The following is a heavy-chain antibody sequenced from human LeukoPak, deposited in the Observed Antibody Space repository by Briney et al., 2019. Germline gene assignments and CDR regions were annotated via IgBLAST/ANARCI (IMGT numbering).Heavy chain of an antibody. CDR1: GGSISSYY. Sequence: PSETLSLTCTVSGGSISSYYWSWIRQPPGKGLEWIGYIYYSGSTNYNPSLKSRVTISVDTSKNQFSLKLSSVTAADTAVYYYARGKDYVPPYYFDYWGQGTLVTVSS. CDR3: ARGKDYVPPYYFDY. D-gene: IGHD4-17*01. J-gene: IGHJ4*02. V-gene: IGHV4-59*01. CDR2: IYYSGST.